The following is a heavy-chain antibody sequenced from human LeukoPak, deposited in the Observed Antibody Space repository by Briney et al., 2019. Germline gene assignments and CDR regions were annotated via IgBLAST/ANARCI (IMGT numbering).Heavy chain of an antibody. CDR3: ARDYYGSGSYYWFDP. CDR2: INPNSGGT. Sequence: ASVKVSCKASGYTFTGYFIHWVRQAPGQGLEWMGWINPNSGGTNYAQKFQGRVTMTRDTSISTAYMELSRLGSDDTAVYYCARDYYGSGSYYWFDPWGQGTLVTVSS. D-gene: IGHD3-10*01. V-gene: IGHV1-2*02. J-gene: IGHJ5*02. CDR1: GYTFTGYF.